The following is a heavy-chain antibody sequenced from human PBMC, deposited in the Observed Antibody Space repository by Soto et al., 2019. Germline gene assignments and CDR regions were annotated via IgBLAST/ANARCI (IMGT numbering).Heavy chain of an antibody. CDR1: GYTFTSYG. D-gene: IGHD3-3*01. CDR2: ISAYNGNT. V-gene: IGHV1-18*04. CDR3: AGILRLPPSQLRFDP. Sequence: QVQLVQSGAEVKKPGASVKVSCKASGYTFTSYGISWVRQAPGQGLEWMEWISAYNGNTNYAQKHQGRVTMTTDTSTSTAYMELRSLRSDDTAVYYCAGILRLPPSQLRFDPWGQGTLVTVSS. J-gene: IGHJ5*02.